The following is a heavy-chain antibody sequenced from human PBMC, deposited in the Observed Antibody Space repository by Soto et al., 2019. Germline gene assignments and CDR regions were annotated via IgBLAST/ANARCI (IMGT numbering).Heavy chain of an antibody. D-gene: IGHD2-8*01. J-gene: IGHJ4*02. V-gene: IGHV1-69*01. Sequence: QVQLVQSGAEVKKTGSSVRVSCKASGGTFSGYCISWVRQAPGQGLEWMGGIIPTSSTTNYAQNFQGRVTITADESTTTASMELSSLISEDTAIYYCATNAYGRPLFDYWGQGSQVTVSS. CDR1: GGTFSGYC. CDR2: IIPTSSTT. CDR3: ATNAYGRPLFDY.